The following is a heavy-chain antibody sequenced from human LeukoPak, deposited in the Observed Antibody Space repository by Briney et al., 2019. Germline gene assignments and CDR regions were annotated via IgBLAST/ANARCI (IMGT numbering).Heavy chain of an antibody. CDR3: ARVYEISYDSTGYYFGNYHAMDV. CDR2: INANSGGT. CDR1: GYTFTGYY. V-gene: IGHV1-2*02. J-gene: IGHJ6*02. D-gene: IGHD3-22*01. Sequence: GASVKVSCKASGYTFTGYYMHWVRQAPGQGLEWMGWINANSGGTKYAKKFQGRVSMTRDTSISTAYMELSRLRSDDTAVYYYARVYEISYDSTGYYFGNYHAMDVWGQGTTVTVSS.